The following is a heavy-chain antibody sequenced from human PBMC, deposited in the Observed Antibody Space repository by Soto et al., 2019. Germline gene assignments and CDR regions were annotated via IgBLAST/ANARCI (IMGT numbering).Heavy chain of an antibody. Sequence: ASVKVSCKASGYTFYSHSISWVRQAPGQGLEWMGRINADYGNTQYAQKFRGRVTMTTDTSTTTVYMELTNLRSDDTAVYYCARYGGYSGYEWYFDYWGQGTLVTVSS. CDR2: INADYGNT. CDR1: GYTFYSHS. J-gene: IGHJ4*02. D-gene: IGHD5-12*01. CDR3: ARYGGYSGYEWYFDY. V-gene: IGHV1-18*01.